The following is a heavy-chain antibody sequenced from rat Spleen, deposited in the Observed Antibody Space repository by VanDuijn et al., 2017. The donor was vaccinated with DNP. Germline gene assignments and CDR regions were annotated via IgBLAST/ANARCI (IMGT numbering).Heavy chain of an antibody. CDR1: GFTFSDYY. Sequence: EVQLVESGGGSVQPGSPLKLSCAASGFTFSDYYMAWVRQAPKKGLEWVATISYDGSSTYYRDSVKGRFTISRDNAKSTLYLQMNSLRSEDTATYYCARLQVWYYGYTLYYFDYWGQGVMVTVSS. CDR3: ARLQVWYYGYTLYYFDY. CDR2: ISYDGSST. D-gene: IGHD1-9*01. J-gene: IGHJ2*01. V-gene: IGHV5-7*01.